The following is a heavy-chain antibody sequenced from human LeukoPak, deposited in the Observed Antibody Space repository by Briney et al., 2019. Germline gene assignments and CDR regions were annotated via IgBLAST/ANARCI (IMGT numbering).Heavy chain of an antibody. J-gene: IGHJ4*02. CDR2: IRYDGSNK. V-gene: IGHV3-30*02. Sequence: GGSLRLSCAASGFTFSSYGMHWVRQAPGKGLEWVAFIRYDGSNKYYADSVKGRSTISRDNSKNTLYLQMNSLRAEDTAVYYCAKEYRIRSGFFDYWGQGTLVTVSS. CDR1: GFTFSSYG. D-gene: IGHD3-16*01. CDR3: AKEYRIRSGFFDY.